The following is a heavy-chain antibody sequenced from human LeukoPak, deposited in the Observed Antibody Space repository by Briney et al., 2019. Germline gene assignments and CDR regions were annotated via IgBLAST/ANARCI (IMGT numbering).Heavy chain of an antibody. V-gene: IGHV3-23*01. D-gene: IGHD3-10*01. CDR1: GFTFSTYA. CDR2: ISGGGGNT. CDR3: AKDERWFGEFYNWFDP. Sequence: GGSLGLSCAASGFTFSTYAMSWVRQAPGKGLEWVSSISGGGGNTYFADSVKGRFTISRDNSKNTLYLQMNSLRAEDTAVYYCAKDERWFGEFYNWFDPWGQGTLVTVSS. J-gene: IGHJ5*02.